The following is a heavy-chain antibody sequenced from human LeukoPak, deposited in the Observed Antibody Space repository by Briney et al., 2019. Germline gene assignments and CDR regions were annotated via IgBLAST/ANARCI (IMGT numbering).Heavy chain of an antibody. J-gene: IGHJ4*02. CDR3: ATSESQTRFDY. CDR1: GYRFSSDW. V-gene: IGHV5-51*01. Sequence: GESLKISCKGSGYRFSSDWIGWVRQMPGKGLEWMGVIYPGDSDTRYSPSFQGQVTLSADKSINTAYLQWSSLKASDTAMYYCATSESQTRFDYWGQGTLVTVSS. D-gene: IGHD1/OR15-1a*01. CDR2: IYPGDSDT.